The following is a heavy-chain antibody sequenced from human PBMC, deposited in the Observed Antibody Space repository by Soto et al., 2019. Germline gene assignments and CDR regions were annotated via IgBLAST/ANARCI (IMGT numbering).Heavy chain of an antibody. V-gene: IGHV3-7*01. D-gene: IGHD6-6*01. CDR3: AREIAARL. CDR1: GFTFSSYW. CDR2: IKQDGSEE. Sequence: GSLRLSXAASGFTFSSYWMSWFRQAPGKGLEWVANIKQDGSEENYVDSVKGRFTISRDNAKNALYLQMNSLRVEDTAVYYCAREIAARLWGKGTTVTVSS. J-gene: IGHJ6*04.